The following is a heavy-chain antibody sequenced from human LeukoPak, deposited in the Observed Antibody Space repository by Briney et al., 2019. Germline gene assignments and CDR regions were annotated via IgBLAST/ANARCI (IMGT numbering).Heavy chain of an antibody. CDR1: GGSISSYY. J-gene: IGHJ4*02. V-gene: IGHV4-59*01. Sequence: SETLSLTCTVSGGSISSYYWNWIRQPPGKGLEWIGYIYYSGSTNYNPSLKSRVTISVDTSNKQVSLKLNSGTAADTAVYYCARGPPYYDILTGYYSLYFDYWGQGTLVTVSS. D-gene: IGHD3-9*01. CDR3: ARGPPYYDILTGYYSLYFDY. CDR2: IYYSGST.